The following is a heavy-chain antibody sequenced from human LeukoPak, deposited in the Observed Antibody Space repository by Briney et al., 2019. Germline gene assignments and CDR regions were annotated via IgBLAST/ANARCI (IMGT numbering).Heavy chain of an antibody. CDR2: IYHSGST. J-gene: IGHJ4*02. V-gene: IGHV4-38-2*02. D-gene: IGHD3-22*01. CDR1: GYSISSGYY. Sequence: SETLSLTCTVSGYSISSGYYWGWIRQPPGKGLEWIGSIYHSGSTYYNPSLKSRVTISVDTSKNQFSLKLSSVTAADTAVYYCARDSSGGGSGYYFWGQGTLVTVSS. CDR3: ARDSSGGGSGYYF.